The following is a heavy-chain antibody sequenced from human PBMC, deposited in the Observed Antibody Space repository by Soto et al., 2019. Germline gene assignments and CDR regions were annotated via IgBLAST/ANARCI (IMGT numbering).Heavy chain of an antibody. D-gene: IGHD7-27*01. CDR2: IYHSGST. CDR3: AKTIWGWALDI. V-gene: IGHV4-31*03. Sequence: QVQLQESGPGLVKPSQTLSLTCTVSGDSIGSGGYFWSWIRQHPGKGLEWIGYIYHSGSTYYNPSRKRRVTISVDTSKNQFALKLSSVTAADTAGYYCAKTIWGWALDIWGQGTMVTVSS. J-gene: IGHJ3*02. CDR1: GDSIGSGGYF.